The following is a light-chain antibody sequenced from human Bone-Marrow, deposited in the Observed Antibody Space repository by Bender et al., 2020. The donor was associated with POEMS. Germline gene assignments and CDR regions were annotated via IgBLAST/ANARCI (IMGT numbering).Light chain of an antibody. V-gene: IGLV3-25*03. CDR3: QTWDGSTVV. J-gene: IGLJ2*01. CDR2: KDS. Sequence: SYELTQPPSVSVSPGQTARITCSGDTLSKQYAYWYQQKPGQAPVLVIYKDSERPSGIPERFSGSSSGTTVTLTISGVRAEDEADYYCQTWDGSTVVFGGGTKLTVL. CDR1: TLSKQY.